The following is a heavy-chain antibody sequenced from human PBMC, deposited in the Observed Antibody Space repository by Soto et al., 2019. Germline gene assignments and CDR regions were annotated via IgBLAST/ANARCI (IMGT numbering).Heavy chain of an antibody. D-gene: IGHD1-26*01. J-gene: IGHJ6*02. CDR2: VNDSGST. CDR1: GGSFTGNY. Sequence: SETLSLTCAVYGGSFTGNYRSWIRQPPGKGLEWIGEVNDSGSTNFNPSLKSRVTISVDTSKKQFTLKLTSVTAADTAVYYCATDSATSYFGMDVWGQGTPVTVSS. V-gene: IGHV4-34*01. CDR3: ATDSATSYFGMDV.